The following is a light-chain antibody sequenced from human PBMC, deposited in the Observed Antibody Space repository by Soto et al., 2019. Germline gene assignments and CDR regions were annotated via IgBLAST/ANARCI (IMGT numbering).Light chain of an antibody. Sequence: DIQMTQSPCTLSASVGDRVTITCRASQSISSWLAWYQQKPGKPPKLLIYGASSLEGGVPSRFSGSGSGTEFTLTISSLQPDDFATYYCQECNTFSPTFGQGTKVDIK. J-gene: IGKJ1*01. CDR2: GAS. V-gene: IGKV1-5*01. CDR3: QECNTFSPT. CDR1: QSISSW.